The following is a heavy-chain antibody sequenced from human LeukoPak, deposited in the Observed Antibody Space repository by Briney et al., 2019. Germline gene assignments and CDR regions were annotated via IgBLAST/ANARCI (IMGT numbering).Heavy chain of an antibody. D-gene: IGHD1-1*01. V-gene: IGHV3-30*18. CDR3: TKEAATGSRYSFDY. CDR1: GFTFSRHG. Sequence: PGSSLRLSCAASGFTFSRHGMHWVRQAPGKGLEWVAVVSDDGGTVYYAESVKGRFTIARDNSRNTLCLQMTSLRPDDTAVFYCTKEAATGSRYSFDYWGQGTLVTVSS. J-gene: IGHJ4*02. CDR2: VSDDGGTV.